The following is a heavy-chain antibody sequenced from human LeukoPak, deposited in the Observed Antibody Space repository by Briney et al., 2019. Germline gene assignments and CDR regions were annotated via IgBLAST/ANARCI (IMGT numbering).Heavy chain of an antibody. Sequence: SVKVSCKASGGTFSSYAISWVRQAPGQGLEWMGRIIPIFDIANYAQKFQGRVTITADKSTSTAYMELSSLRSEDTAMYYCATDRPGITIFGVVTHYFDYWGQGTLVTVSS. CDR2: IIPIFDIA. V-gene: IGHV1-69*04. D-gene: IGHD3-3*01. CDR1: GGTFSSYA. CDR3: ATDRPGITIFGVVTHYFDY. J-gene: IGHJ4*02.